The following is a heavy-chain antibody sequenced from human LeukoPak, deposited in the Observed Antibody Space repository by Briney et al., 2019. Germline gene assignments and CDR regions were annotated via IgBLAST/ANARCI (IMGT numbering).Heavy chain of an antibody. Sequence: ASVKVSCKASGYTFTGYYMHWVRQAPGQGLEWMGWINPNSGGTNYAQKFQGRVTMTRDTSISTAYVELSRLRPDDTAVYYCARGRQLVENWFDPWGQGTLVTVSS. V-gene: IGHV1-2*02. J-gene: IGHJ5*02. D-gene: IGHD6-13*01. CDR2: INPNSGGT. CDR3: ARGRQLVENWFDP. CDR1: GYTFTGYY.